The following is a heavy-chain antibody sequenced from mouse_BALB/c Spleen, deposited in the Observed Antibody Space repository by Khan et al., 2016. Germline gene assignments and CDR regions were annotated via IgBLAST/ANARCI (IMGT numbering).Heavy chain of an antibody. Sequence: VQLQQPGAELVKPGASVKLSCTASGFNIKDTYMHWVKQRPEQGLEWIGRIDPANGNTKYDPKFQGKANITADTSSNTAYLQLSSLTSEDTAVYYCARSPYDDEVGFAYWGQGTLVTVSA. CDR1: GFNIKDTY. V-gene: IGHV14-3*02. CDR3: ARSPYDDEVGFAY. CDR2: IDPANGNT. D-gene: IGHD2-4*01. J-gene: IGHJ3*01.